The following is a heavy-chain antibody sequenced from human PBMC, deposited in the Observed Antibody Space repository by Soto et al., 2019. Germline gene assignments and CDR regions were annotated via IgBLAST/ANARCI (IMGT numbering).Heavy chain of an antibody. CDR2: INAGNGNT. D-gene: IGHD6-6*01. CDR1: GYTFTSYA. Sequence: WASVKVSCKASGYTFTSYAMHWVRQAPGQRLEWMGWINAGNGNTKYSQKFQGRVTITRDTSASTAYMELSSLRSEDTAVYYCSSSGHYYYYYGMDVWGQGTTVTVSS. J-gene: IGHJ6*02. CDR3: SSSGHYYYYYGMDV. V-gene: IGHV1-3*01.